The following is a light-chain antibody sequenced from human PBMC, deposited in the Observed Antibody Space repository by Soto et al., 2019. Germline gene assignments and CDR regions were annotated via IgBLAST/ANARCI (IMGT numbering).Light chain of an antibody. Sequence: DIVMTQSPDSLAVSLGERATINCKSSQSVLYSSNNKNYLTWYQQKPGQPPKLLIYWASTRESGVPDRFSGSGSGTDFTLTISSLQAEDVAVYYCQQYYSTPRNFGQGTKVDI. J-gene: IGKJ2*01. V-gene: IGKV4-1*01. CDR3: QQYYSTPRN. CDR2: WAS. CDR1: QSVLYSSNNKNY.